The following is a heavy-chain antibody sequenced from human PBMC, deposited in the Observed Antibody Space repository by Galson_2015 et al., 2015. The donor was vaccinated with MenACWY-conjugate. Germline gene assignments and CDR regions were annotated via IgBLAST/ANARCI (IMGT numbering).Heavy chain of an antibody. CDR1: GGSLSDSY. Sequence: ETLSLTCSVSGGSLSDSYWKWIRRPPGEGLEWIGHIHYSGSTNYNPSLKSRVLISIDTSKNQFSLRLSSVTAADTAVYYCARGWGWLPESWGQGTLVTVSS. V-gene: IGHV4-59*01. CDR3: ARGWGWLPES. J-gene: IGHJ5*02. CDR2: IHYSGST. D-gene: IGHD2-15*01.